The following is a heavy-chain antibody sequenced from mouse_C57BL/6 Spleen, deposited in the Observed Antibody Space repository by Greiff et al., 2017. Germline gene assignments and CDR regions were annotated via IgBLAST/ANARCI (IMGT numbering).Heavy chain of an antibody. CDR2: INPNNGGT. J-gene: IGHJ3*01. Sequence: EVQLHQSGPELVKPGASVKISCKASGYKFTDYYMNWVKQSHGKSLEWIGDINPNNGGTSYHQKFKGKATLTVDKSSSTAYLGLRRLTSEDSAVYYCATRQLRLLWFAYWGQGTLVTVSA. V-gene: IGHV1-26*01. CDR3: ATRQLRLLWFAY. D-gene: IGHD3-2*02. CDR1: GYKFTDYY.